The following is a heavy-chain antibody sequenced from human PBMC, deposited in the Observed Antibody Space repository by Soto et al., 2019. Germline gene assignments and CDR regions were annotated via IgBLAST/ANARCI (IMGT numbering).Heavy chain of an antibody. V-gene: IGHV1-2*02. CDR3: ARGLRHRYYGSGSSYYAMDV. CDR1: GYTFTGYY. Sequence: ASVKVSCKASGYTFTGYYMHWVRQAPGQGLEWMGWINPNSGGTNYAQKFQGRVTMTRDTSISTAYMELSRLRSDDTAVYYCARGLRHRYYGSGSSYYAMDVWRQATTVTVSS. D-gene: IGHD3-10*01. CDR2: INPNSGGT. J-gene: IGHJ6*02.